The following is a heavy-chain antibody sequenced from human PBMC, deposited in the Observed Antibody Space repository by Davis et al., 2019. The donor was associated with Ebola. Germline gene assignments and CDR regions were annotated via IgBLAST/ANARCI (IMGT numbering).Heavy chain of an antibody. J-gene: IGHJ4*02. Sequence: APVKVSCKASGYTFTNYGINWVRQPPGQGLEWMGIINPSGGSTSYAQKFQGRVTMTRDTSTSTVYMELRSLRSEDTAVYYCATGQWRLWLIYWGQGTLVTVSS. D-gene: IGHD5-18*01. CDR3: ATGQWRLWLIY. CDR1: GYTFTNYG. CDR2: INPSGGST. V-gene: IGHV1-46*03.